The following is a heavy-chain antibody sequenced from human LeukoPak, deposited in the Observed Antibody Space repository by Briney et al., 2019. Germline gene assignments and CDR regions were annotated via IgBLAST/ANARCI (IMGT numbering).Heavy chain of an antibody. CDR1: GGSFSGYY. CDR2: TNHSGST. CDR3: ARALLGYCSSTSCSQFDY. J-gene: IGHJ4*02. D-gene: IGHD2-2*01. V-gene: IGHV4-34*01. Sequence: SETLSLTCAVYGGSFSGYYWSWIRQPPGKGLEWIGETNHSGSTNYNPSLKSRVTISVDTSKNQFSLKLSSVTAADTAVYYCARALLGYCSSTSCSQFDYWGQGTLVTVSS.